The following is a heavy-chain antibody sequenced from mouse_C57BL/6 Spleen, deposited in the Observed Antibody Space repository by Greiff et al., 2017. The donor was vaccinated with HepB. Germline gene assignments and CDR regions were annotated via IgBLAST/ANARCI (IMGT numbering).Heavy chain of an antibody. Sequence: EVHLVESGGGLVKPGGSLKLSCAASGFTFSDYGMHWVRQAPEKGLEWVAYISSGSSTIYYADTVKGRFTISRDNAKNTLFLQMTSLRSEDTAMYYCARSEASDYAMDYWGQGTSVTVSS. CDR3: ARSEASDYAMDY. CDR2: ISSGSSTI. J-gene: IGHJ4*01. CDR1: GFTFSDYG. V-gene: IGHV5-17*01.